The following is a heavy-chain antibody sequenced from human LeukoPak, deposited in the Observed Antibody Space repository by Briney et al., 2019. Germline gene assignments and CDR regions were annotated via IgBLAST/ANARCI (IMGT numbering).Heavy chain of an antibody. J-gene: IGHJ4*02. CDR2: IYSGGST. CDR1: GFTVSSNY. CDR3: VRERIVGATPYFEY. Sequence: GGSLRLSCAASGFTVSSNYMRWVRQAPGKGLEWVSVIYSGGSTYYADSVKGRFTISRDNSKNTVYLQMNSLRAEDTAAYYCVRERIVGATPYFEYWGQGTLVTVSS. D-gene: IGHD1-26*01. V-gene: IGHV3-66*01.